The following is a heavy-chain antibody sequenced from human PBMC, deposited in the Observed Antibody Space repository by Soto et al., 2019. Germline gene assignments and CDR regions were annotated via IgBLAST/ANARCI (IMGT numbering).Heavy chain of an antibody. CDR3: GRYSGSYLGAFDI. V-gene: IGHV4-30-4*01. D-gene: IGHD1-26*01. CDR1: GGSISSGYYY. J-gene: IGHJ3*02. CDR2: IYYSGST. Sequence: SETLSLTCPVSGGSISSGYYYWSWIRQPPGKGLEWIGYIYYSGSTYYNPSLKSRVTISVDTSKNQFSLKLSSVTAADTAVYYCGRYSGSYLGAFDIWGQGTMVTVSS.